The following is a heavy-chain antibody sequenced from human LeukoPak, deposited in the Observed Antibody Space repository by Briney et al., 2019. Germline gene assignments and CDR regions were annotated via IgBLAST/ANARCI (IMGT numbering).Heavy chain of an antibody. V-gene: IGHV4-59*01. CDR2: MQSSGNS. CDR3: ARDKRHSYGRYFDP. D-gene: IGHD5-18*01. J-gene: IGHJ4*02. CDR1: GDSISTYH. Sequence: PSETLSLTCSVSGDSISTYHWNWIRKPPGKGLEWIGYMQSSGNSKYNPSLKNRVNIFVDTSKNQFVLNLRSVTAADTAVYFCARDKRHSYGRYFDPWGQGMLVTVSS.